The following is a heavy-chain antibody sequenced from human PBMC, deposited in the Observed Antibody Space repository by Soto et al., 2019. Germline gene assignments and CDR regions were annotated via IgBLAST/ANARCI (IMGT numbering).Heavy chain of an antibody. CDR2: IIPIFGTA. Sequence: SVKVSCKASGGTFSSYAISWVRQAPGQGLEWMGGIIPIFGTANYAQKFQGRVTITADESTSTAYMELSSLRSEDTAVYYCARGAEYYYDSSATYWGQGTLVTVSS. V-gene: IGHV1-69*13. CDR1: GGTFSSYA. J-gene: IGHJ4*02. D-gene: IGHD3-22*01. CDR3: ARGAEYYYDSSATY.